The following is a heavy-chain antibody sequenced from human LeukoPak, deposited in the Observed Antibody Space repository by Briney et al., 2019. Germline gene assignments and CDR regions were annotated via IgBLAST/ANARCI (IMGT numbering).Heavy chain of an antibody. CDR1: GYTLTRYY. CDR3: AREYSASYRLSRGYFDY. CDR2: INPSGGST. D-gene: IGHD1-26*01. V-gene: IGHV1-46*01. Sequence: ASVKVSCKPSGYTLTRYYIHWVRQAPGQGLEWMGIINPSGGSTTYSQKFQGRVTMTRDTSTTTVYMELSSLRSDDTAVYYCAREYSASYRLSRGYFDYWGQGALVTVSS. J-gene: IGHJ4*02.